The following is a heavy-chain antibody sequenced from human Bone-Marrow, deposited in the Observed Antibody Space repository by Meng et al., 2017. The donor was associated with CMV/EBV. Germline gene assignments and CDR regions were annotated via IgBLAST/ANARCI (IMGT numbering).Heavy chain of an antibody. Sequence: GGSLRLSCAASGFTFSSYWMHWVRQAPGKGLVWVSRINRDGSRTSYADSVKGRFTISRDKAKNTLYRQNNSLRAEGTAVDYWARGRGGYDYWGQGTLVTVSS. V-gene: IGHV3-74*01. CDR1: GFTFSSYW. CDR2: INRDGSRT. CDR3: ARGRGGYDY. J-gene: IGHJ4*02. D-gene: IGHD3-16*01.